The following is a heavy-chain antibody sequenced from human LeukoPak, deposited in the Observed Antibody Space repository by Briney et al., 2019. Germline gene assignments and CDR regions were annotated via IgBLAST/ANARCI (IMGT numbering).Heavy chain of an antibody. CDR2: IYYSGST. J-gene: IGHJ6*03. CDR3: ARVLAYCGGDCPYYYYYYMDV. CDR1: GGSISSYY. Sequence: SETLSLTCTVSGGSISSYYWSWIRQPPGKGLEWIGYIYYSGSTNYNPSLKSRVTISVDTSKNQFSLKLSSVTAADAAVYYCARVLAYCGGDCPYYYYYYMDVWGKGTTVTVSS. D-gene: IGHD2-21*01. V-gene: IGHV4-59*01.